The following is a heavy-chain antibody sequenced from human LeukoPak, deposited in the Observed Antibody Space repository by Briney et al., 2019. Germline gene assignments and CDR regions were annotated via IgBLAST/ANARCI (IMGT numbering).Heavy chain of an antibody. CDR2: IYPGDSDT. CDR3: ARPKNAVETTTRAFDI. V-gene: IGHV5-51*01. J-gene: IGHJ3*02. D-gene: IGHD6-19*01. Sequence: GESLKISCKGSGYSFTSSWIGWVRQMPGKGLEWMGIIYPGDSDTRYSPSFQGQVTISADRSISTAYLQWSSLQASDTAMYYCARPKNAVETTTRAFDIWGQGTMVTVAS. CDR1: GYSFTSSW.